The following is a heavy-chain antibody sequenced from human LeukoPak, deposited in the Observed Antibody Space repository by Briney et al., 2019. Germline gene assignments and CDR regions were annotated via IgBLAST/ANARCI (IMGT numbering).Heavy chain of an antibody. Sequence: PGGSLRLSCAASGFTFCSYEMNWVRQAPGKGLEWVSYISSSGSTIYYADSVKGRFTISRDNAKNSLYLQMNSLRAEDTAVYYCARGGTYQLLLFDYWGQGTLVTVSS. CDR2: ISSSGSTI. V-gene: IGHV3-48*03. CDR3: ARGGTYQLLLFDY. CDR1: GFTFCSYE. J-gene: IGHJ4*02. D-gene: IGHD2-2*01.